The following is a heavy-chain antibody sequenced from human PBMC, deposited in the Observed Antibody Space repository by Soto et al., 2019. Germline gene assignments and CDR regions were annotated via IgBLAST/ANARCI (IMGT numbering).Heavy chain of an antibody. CDR2: ISNSGST. Sequence: QVQLQESGPGLVKPSQTLSLTCTVSGGSISSAAYYWSWIRQHPGKGLEWIGYISNSGSTYYTPSLKSRVIISADTSKNQFSVNLTSVTAADTAVYYCAREYTYGSNFFDCWGQGARVTVSS. D-gene: IGHD5-18*01. CDR1: GGSISSAAYY. V-gene: IGHV4-31*03. CDR3: AREYTYGSNFFDC. J-gene: IGHJ4*02.